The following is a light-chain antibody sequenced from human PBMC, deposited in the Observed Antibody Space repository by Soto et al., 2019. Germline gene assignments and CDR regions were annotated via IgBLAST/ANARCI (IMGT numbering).Light chain of an antibody. J-gene: IGLJ1*01. CDR1: SGDIGDYNY. CDR2: DVS. CDR3: CSYTRSGTLI. V-gene: IGLV2-14*01. Sequence: SVLTQPASVSGSPGQSITISCVGTSGDIGDYNYVSWYQQHPGKVPKVIIYDVSNRPSGVSYRFSGTKSGNTASLTVSEPQAEDEADYYCCSYTRSGTLIFGTGTKVTVL.